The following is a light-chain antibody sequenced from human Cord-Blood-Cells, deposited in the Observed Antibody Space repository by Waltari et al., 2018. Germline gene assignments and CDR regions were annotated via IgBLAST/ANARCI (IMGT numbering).Light chain of an antibody. V-gene: IGKV2-24*01. Sequence: DLVMTQTPLSSPVTLGQPASIYCRSSQSRIHRDGNTYLSWLQQRPGQPPRLLIYKISDRFSGVPDRVSGSGAGTDFTLKINRVGAEDVGVYYCRQATKFPRTFGEATTVEIK. CDR1: QSRIHRDGNTY. CDR3: RQATKFPRT. CDR2: KIS. J-gene: IGKJ1*01.